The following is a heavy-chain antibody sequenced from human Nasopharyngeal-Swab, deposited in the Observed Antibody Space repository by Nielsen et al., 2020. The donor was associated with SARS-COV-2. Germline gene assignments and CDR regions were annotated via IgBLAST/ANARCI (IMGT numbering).Heavy chain of an antibody. CDR2: IYYSGST. V-gene: IGHV4-59*01. CDR3: ARVGTYYYDSSGYYPTPSFDY. Sequence: SETLSLTCTVSGGSISSYYWSWIRQPPGKGLEWIGYIYYSGSTNYNPFLKSRVTISVDTSKNQFSLKLSSVTAADTAVYYCARVGTYYYDSSGYYPTPSFDYWGQGTLVTVSS. D-gene: IGHD3-22*01. CDR1: GGSISSYY. J-gene: IGHJ4*02.